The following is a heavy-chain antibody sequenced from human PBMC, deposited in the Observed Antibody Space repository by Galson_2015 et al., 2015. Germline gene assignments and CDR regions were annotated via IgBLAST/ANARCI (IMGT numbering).Heavy chain of an antibody. D-gene: IGHD6-19*01. J-gene: IGHJ6*02. Sequence: QSGAEVKKPGEFLKISCTGSGYSFSHYWIGWVRQMPGKGLEWMGIIYPGDSDTSYSPSFQGQVTISADKSISTAYLQWSSLKASDTAMYYCARRGPTAVAGSYGMDVWGQGTTVTVSS. CDR2: IYPGDSDT. V-gene: IGHV5-51*03. CDR1: GYSFSHYW. CDR3: ARRGPTAVAGSYGMDV.